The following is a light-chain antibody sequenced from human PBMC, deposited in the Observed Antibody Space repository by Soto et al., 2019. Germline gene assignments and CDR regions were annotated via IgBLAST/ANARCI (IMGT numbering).Light chain of an antibody. J-gene: IGKJ1*01. CDR2: KAS. CDR1: QSISSL. Sequence: DIQMTQSPSTLSASVGDRVTITCRASQSISSLLAWYQQKPGKAPKLLIYKASSLESGVPSRFSGSGSGTEFTLTISSLQPDDFATYYCQQYNSYLWTFGQGTKVETK. CDR3: QQYNSYLWT. V-gene: IGKV1-5*03.